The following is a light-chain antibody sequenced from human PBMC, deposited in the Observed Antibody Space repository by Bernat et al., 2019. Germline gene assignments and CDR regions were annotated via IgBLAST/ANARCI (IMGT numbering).Light chain of an antibody. CDR1: QSLVDSDGNTY. Sequence: DVVMSQSPLSLPVTPGQPASISCRSSQSLVDSDGNTYLHWFQQRPGQSPRRLIYKVSNRDAGVPDRFSGSGSGTDFTLKISGVEAEDVGVYYCMESTRWPWTFGPGTKVEIK. CDR2: KVS. V-gene: IGKV2-30*01. CDR3: MESTRWPWT. J-gene: IGKJ1*01.